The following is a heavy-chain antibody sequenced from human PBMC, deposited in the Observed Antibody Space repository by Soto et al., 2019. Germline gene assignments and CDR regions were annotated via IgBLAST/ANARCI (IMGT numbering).Heavy chain of an antibody. J-gene: IGHJ6*02. CDR2: TYYRSKWYN. CDR3: ASVAAAGTYYYYGMDV. D-gene: IGHD6-13*01. CDR1: GDSVSSNSDA. V-gene: IGHV6-1*01. Sequence: SQTLSLTCAISGDSVSSNSDAWNWIRQSPSRGLEWLGRTYYRSKWYNDYAVSVKSRITINPDTSKNQFSMQLNSVTPEDTAVYYCASVAAAGTYYYYGMDVWGQGPTVTVSS.